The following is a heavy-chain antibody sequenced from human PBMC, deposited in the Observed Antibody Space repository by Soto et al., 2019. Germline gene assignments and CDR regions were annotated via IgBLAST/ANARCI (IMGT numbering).Heavy chain of an antibody. Sequence: QVQLVESGGGVVQPGRSLRLSCAASGFTFSNYAMHWVRQAPGKGLEWVAVISYDGRNKYYADSVKGRCTISRDNSKNTLELQMNSLRTEDTDVDYCARAEDFGSGELYYYGLDVWGKGTTVTVSS. CDR1: GFTFSNYA. CDR3: ARAEDFGSGELYYYGLDV. V-gene: IGHV3-30*04. J-gene: IGHJ6*04. CDR2: ISYDGRNK. D-gene: IGHD3-3*01.